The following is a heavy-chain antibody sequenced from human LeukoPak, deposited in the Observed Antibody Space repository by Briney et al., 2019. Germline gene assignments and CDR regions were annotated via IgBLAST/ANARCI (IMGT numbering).Heavy chain of an antibody. D-gene: IGHD3-3*01. Sequence: ASVKVSCKASGYTFTGYYMHWVRQAPGQGLEWMGWINPNSGGTNYAQKFQGRVTMTRDTSISTAYMELSRLRSDDTAVYYCARELPLRFLADLEYYFDYWGQGTLVTVSS. V-gene: IGHV1-2*02. CDR2: INPNSGGT. J-gene: IGHJ4*02. CDR1: GYTFTGYY. CDR3: ARELPLRFLADLEYYFDY.